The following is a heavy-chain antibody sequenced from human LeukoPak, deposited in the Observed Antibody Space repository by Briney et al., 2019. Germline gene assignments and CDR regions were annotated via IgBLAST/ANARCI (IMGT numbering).Heavy chain of an antibody. V-gene: IGHV3-23*01. CDR3: ASGGSYLEFVY. J-gene: IGHJ4*02. Sequence: GGSLRLSCAASGFTFSSYAMSWVRQAPGKGLEWVSAISGSGGSTYYADSVKGRFTISRDNSKNTLYLQMNSLRAEDTAVYYCASGGSYLEFVYWGQGTLVTVSS. CDR1: GFTFSSYA. D-gene: IGHD3-10*01. CDR2: ISGSGGST.